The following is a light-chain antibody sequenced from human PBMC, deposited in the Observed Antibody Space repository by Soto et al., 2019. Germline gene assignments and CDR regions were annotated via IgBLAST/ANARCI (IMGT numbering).Light chain of an antibody. CDR2: ANS. J-gene: IGLJ3*02. V-gene: IGLV1-40*01. CDR1: SSNLGAGYD. Sequence: QSVLTQPPSVSGAPGQRVTISCSGSSSNLGAGYDVQWYQQFPGTAPKLLIYANSARPSGVPDRFSGSKSGTSASLAITGLQAEDEADYYCQSYDNSLSGPVVFGGGTKLTVL. CDR3: QSYDNSLSGPVV.